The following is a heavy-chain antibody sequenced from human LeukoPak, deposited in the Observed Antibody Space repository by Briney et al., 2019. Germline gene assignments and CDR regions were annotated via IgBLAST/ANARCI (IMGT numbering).Heavy chain of an antibody. CDR1: GGSISSYY. J-gene: IGHJ4*02. Sequence: SETLSLTCTVSGGSISSYYWSWIRQPPGKGLEWIGYVYYSGSTNYNPPLKSRVTISVDTSKNQFSLKLSSVTAADTAVYYCARGLSGDGYNRGYYFDYWGQGTLVTVSS. CDR2: VYYSGST. D-gene: IGHD5-24*01. V-gene: IGHV4-59*08. CDR3: ARGLSGDGYNRGYYFDY.